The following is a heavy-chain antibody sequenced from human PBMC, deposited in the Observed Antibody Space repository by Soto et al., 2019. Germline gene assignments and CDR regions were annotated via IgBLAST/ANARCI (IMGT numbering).Heavy chain of an antibody. J-gene: IGHJ3*02. Sequence: GSLRLSCAASGFTFSSFWMHWVRQAPGKGLVWVSRINSDGSGTSYADSVKGRFTISRDNAKNTLYLQMNSLRAEDTAVYYCARDYDSSGYRGRYAFDIWGQGTMVTVSS. CDR3: ARDYDSSGYRGRYAFDI. V-gene: IGHV3-74*01. CDR1: GFTFSSFW. D-gene: IGHD3-22*01. CDR2: INSDGSGT.